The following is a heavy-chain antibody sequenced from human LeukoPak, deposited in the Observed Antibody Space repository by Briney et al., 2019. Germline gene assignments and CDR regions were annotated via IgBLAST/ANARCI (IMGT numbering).Heavy chain of an antibody. CDR3: ARGSLPTYYDILTGAPVEDY. J-gene: IGHJ4*02. CDR2: SNAGNGNT. V-gene: IGHV1-3*02. CDR1: GYTFTSYA. Sequence: ASVKVSCKASGYTFTSYAMHWVRQAPGQRLEWMGWSNAGNGNTKYSQEFQGRVTITRDTSASTAYMELSSLRSEDTAVYYCARGSLPTYYDILTGAPVEDYWGQGTLVTVSS. D-gene: IGHD3-9*01.